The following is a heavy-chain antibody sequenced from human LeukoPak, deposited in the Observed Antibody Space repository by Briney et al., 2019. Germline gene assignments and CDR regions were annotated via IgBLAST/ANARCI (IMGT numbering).Heavy chain of an antibody. Sequence: SEALSLTCTVSGGSISNYYWSWIRQPPGKGLEWIGYIYYSGSANYNPSLKSRVTISLDTSKNQFSLKLTSVTAADTAVYYCSRGGYGSGSYYGYWGQGTLVTVSS. CDR3: SRGGYGSGSYYGY. V-gene: IGHV4-59*01. J-gene: IGHJ4*02. D-gene: IGHD3-10*01. CDR2: IYYSGSA. CDR1: GGSISNYY.